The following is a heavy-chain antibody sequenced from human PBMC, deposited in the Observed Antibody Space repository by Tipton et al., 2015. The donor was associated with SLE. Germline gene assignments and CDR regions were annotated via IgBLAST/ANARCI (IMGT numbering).Heavy chain of an antibody. CDR1: GESFSAYY. CDR2: IHHSGST. D-gene: IGHD4-23*01. CDR3: ASRWAFFDY. V-gene: IGHV4-34*01. J-gene: IGHJ4*02. Sequence: TLSLTCAVYGESFSAYYWSWIRQPPGKGLEWIGEIHHSGSTNYNPSLKSRVTISVDTSKNQFSLKVSSVTAADTAVYYCASRWAFFDYWGQGTLVTVSS.